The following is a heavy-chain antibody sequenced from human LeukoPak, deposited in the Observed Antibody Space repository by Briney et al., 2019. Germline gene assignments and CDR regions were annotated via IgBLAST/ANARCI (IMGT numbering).Heavy chain of an antibody. CDR1: GYTFTGYY. CDR3: ARASRAVRGPPDNWFDP. J-gene: IGHJ5*02. V-gene: IGHV1-2*02. Sequence: GASVKVSCKASGYTFTGYYMHWVRQAPGQGLEWMGWINPNSGGTNYAQKFQGRVTITRDTSISTAYMELSRLRSDDTAVYYCARASRAVRGPPDNWFDPWGQGTLVTVSS. D-gene: IGHD3-10*01. CDR2: INPNSGGT.